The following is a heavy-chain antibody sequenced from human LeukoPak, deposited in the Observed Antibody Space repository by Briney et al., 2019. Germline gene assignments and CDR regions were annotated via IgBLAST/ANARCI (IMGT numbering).Heavy chain of an antibody. Sequence: PGGSLRLSCAASGFTFSGHNMNWVRQAPGKGLEWISFVSISSGTIYYADSVNGRFRISRDNAKSSLDLEMNSLRAEDTAVYYCARGPHWGAHWAGYFDDWGQGTLVTVS. V-gene: IGHV3-48*04. J-gene: IGHJ4*02. CDR3: ARGPHWGAHWAGYFDD. CDR1: GFTFSGHN. CDR2: VSISSGTI. D-gene: IGHD3-16*01.